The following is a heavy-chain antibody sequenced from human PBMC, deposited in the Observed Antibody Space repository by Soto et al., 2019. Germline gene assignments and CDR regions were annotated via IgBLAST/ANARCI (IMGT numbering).Heavy chain of an antibody. D-gene: IGHD4-17*01. J-gene: IGHJ4*02. CDR3: ARDPWVGDIGDY. V-gene: IGHV3-66*01. CDR2: IYSGRNT. CDR1: GSTVGSAY. Sequence: DVQLVESGGGLVLRGESLRLSCAASGSTVGSAYMSWVRQAPGKGLECVAGIYSGRNTYYAAAVKGRFTNSRDTSKNRLYLPMNSLRAEDAAIYYCARDPWVGDIGDYWGQGTLVTVSS.